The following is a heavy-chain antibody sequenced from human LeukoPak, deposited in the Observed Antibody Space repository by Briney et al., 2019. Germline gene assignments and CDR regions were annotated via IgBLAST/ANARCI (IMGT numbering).Heavy chain of an antibody. CDR3: ARRRYGDYRPSFDP. CDR2: INHSGST. V-gene: IGHV4-39*07. D-gene: IGHD4-17*01. J-gene: IGHJ5*02. Sequence: SETLSLTCTVSGGSISSSSYYWGWIRQPPGKGLEWIGEINHSGSTNYNPSLKSRVTISVDTSKNQFSLKLSSVTAADTAVYYCARRRYGDYRPSFDPWGQGTLVTVSS. CDR1: GGSISSSSYY.